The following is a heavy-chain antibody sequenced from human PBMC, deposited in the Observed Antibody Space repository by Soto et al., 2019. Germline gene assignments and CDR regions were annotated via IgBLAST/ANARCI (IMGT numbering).Heavy chain of an antibody. CDR3: ARSYTLRYFDWSPPDY. J-gene: IGHJ4*02. CDR1: GYTFTDYY. V-gene: IGHV1-2*04. D-gene: IGHD3-9*01. Sequence: ATVKGSCKASGYTFTDYYMHWVRQAPGQGLEWMGWINPNSGGTNYAQKFQGWVTMTRDTSISTAYMELSRLRSDDTAVYYCARSYTLRYFDWSPPDYWGQGTLVTVSS. CDR2: INPNSGGT.